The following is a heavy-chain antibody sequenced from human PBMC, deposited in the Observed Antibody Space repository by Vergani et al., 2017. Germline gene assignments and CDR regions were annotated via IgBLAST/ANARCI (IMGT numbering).Heavy chain of an antibody. CDR3: ARFPLTTVATDHTDSCYGMDV. CDR2: ISSSSSTI. CDR1: GFTFSSYS. V-gene: IGHV3-48*01. J-gene: IGHJ6*02. D-gene: IGHD4-17*01. Sequence: EVHLVESGGGLVQPGGSLRLSCAASGFTFSSYSMNWVRQAPGKGLEWVSYISSSSSTIYYADSVKGRFTISRDNAKNSLYLQMNSLRAEDTAVYYCARFPLTTVATDHTDSCYGMDVWGQGTTVTVSS.